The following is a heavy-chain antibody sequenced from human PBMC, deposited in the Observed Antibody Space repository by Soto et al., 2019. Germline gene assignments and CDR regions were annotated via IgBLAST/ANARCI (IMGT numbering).Heavy chain of an antibody. CDR1: GYSFTSYA. J-gene: IGHJ6*02. Sequence: ASVKVSCAACGYSFTSYAMHWVRQAPGQRLEWMGWINAGNGNTKYSQKFQGRVTITRDTSASTAYMELSSLRSEDTAVYYCAREDLYSNSFYYYYGMDVWGQGTTVTVSS. CDR2: INAGNGNT. D-gene: IGHD4-4*01. CDR3: AREDLYSNSFYYYYGMDV. V-gene: IGHV1-3*01.